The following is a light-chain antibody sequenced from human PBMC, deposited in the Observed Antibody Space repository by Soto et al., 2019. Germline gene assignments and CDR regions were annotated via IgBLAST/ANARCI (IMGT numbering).Light chain of an antibody. V-gene: IGLV1-47*02. CDR1: SSNIAKNY. CDR2: SDN. Sequence: QTVVTQPPSTSGTPGQRVTISCSGDSSNIAKNYVYWYQQVPGMAPKLLIYSDNQRPSGVPDRFSGSKSGTSASLAISGLRSEDEADYYCQAWDSSSDHVVFGGGTKVTVL. J-gene: IGLJ2*01. CDR3: QAWDSSSDHVV.